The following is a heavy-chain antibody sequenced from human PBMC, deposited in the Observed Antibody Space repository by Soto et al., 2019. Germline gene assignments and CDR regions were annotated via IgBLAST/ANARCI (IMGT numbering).Heavy chain of an antibody. CDR3: ARHSKQLVLGAFDI. V-gene: IGHV4-39*01. CDR2: IYYSGST. J-gene: IGHJ3*02. D-gene: IGHD6-13*01. Sequence: QLQLQESGPGLVKPSETLSLTCTVSGGSISSSSYYWGWIRQPPGKGLEWIGSIYYSGSTYYNPSLKSRVTIAVDTPKNQFSLKLSSVTAADTAVYYCARHSKQLVLGAFDIWGQGTMVTVSS. CDR1: GGSISSSSYY.